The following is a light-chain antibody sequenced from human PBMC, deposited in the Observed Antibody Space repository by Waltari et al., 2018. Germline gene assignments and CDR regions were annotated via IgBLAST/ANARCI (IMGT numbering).Light chain of an antibody. V-gene: IGKV1-5*03. Sequence: DIQTTQSPSTLSASVGDRVTITCRASQSISDWLAWYQQKPGKAPELLIYKTSILESGVPSRFSGSGSGTEFTLTITSLQPDDFATYFCQHYNSYSPWTFGQGTKVEIK. CDR2: KTS. CDR3: QHYNSYSPWT. CDR1: QSISDW. J-gene: IGKJ1*01.